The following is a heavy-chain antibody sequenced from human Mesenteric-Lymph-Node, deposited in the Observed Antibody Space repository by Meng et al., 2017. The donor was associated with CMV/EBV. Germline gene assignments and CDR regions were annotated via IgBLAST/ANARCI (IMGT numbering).Heavy chain of an antibody. CDR1: GGSFSGYY. D-gene: IGHD2-2*01. CDR2: INHSGST. J-gene: IGHJ4*02. Sequence: YGGSFSGYYWSWIRQPSGKGLEWIGEINHSGSTNYNPSLKSRVTISVDTSKNQFSLKLSSVTAADTAVYYCAREYCSSTSCYAYFDYWGQGTLVTVSS. CDR3: AREYCSSTSCYAYFDY. V-gene: IGHV4-34*01.